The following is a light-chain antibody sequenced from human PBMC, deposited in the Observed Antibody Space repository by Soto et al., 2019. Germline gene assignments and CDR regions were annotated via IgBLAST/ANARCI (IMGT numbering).Light chain of an antibody. CDR3: QQYNDWPPT. V-gene: IGKV3-15*01. CDR2: AAS. Sequence: EIVMTQSPATLSVSPGERATLSCRASQSVGSDLAWYQQKPGQAPRLLIYAASTRATGVPARFSGSGSGTEFTLTISSLQNEDFVVYSCQQYNDWPPTLGPGTKVDIK. J-gene: IGKJ3*01. CDR1: QSVGSD.